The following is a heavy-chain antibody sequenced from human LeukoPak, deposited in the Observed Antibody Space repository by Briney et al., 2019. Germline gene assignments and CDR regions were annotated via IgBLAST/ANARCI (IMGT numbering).Heavy chain of an antibody. Sequence: TGGSLRLSCGTSGFTFSMSAVNWVRQAPGRGLEWVSSISSDSYYIYYGDSLKGRFTISRDNAKNSLFLQMNSLRSEDTAVYYCARDRGGGSLDYWGQGTLVTVSS. D-gene: IGHD3-16*01. V-gene: IGHV3-21*01. CDR1: GFTFSMSA. CDR2: ISSDSYYI. CDR3: ARDRGGGSLDY. J-gene: IGHJ4*02.